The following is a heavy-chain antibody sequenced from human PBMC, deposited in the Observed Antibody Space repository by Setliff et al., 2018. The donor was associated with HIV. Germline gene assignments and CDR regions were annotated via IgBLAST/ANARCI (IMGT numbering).Heavy chain of an antibody. V-gene: IGHV1-2*06. J-gene: IGHJ3*01. Sequence: GASVKVSCKTSGYTFTAYYIYWVRQAPGHGLELMGRINPNTGSTNYLQEFQGRVTITRDTAMSTVYMALTGLTSDDTAVYYCAKQGYSDSLYAFDVWGQGTMVTVSS. CDR2: INPNTGST. CDR3: AKQGYSDSLYAFDV. D-gene: IGHD1-26*01. CDR1: GYTFTAYY.